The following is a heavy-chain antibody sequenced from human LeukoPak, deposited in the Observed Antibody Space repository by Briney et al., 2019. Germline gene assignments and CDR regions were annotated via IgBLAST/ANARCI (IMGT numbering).Heavy chain of an antibody. CDR3: TSDEGEDTSY. D-gene: IGHD1-26*01. J-gene: IGHJ4*02. CDR1: GFTFRSYG. Sequence: GGSLRLSCAASGFTFRSYGMSWVRQAPGKGLEWVSGISGSGGSTYYADSVKGRFTISRDNSKNTLYLQMNSLRAEDTAVYYRTSDEGEDTSYWGQGTLVTVSS. CDR2: ISGSGGST. V-gene: IGHV3-23*01.